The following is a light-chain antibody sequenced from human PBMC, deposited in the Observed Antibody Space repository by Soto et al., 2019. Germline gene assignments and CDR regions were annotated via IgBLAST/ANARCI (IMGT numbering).Light chain of an antibody. CDR1: SSDIGSYDY. Sequence: QSALTQPASVSGSPGQSITISCTGTSSDIGSYDYVSWYQRHPGKAPNLIIYEVTDRPSGVSNRFSGSKSGNTASLTISGLRAEDEADYYCSSFTSTSTRLFGSGTKVTVL. CDR3: SSFTSTSTRL. CDR2: EVT. V-gene: IGLV2-14*01. J-gene: IGLJ1*01.